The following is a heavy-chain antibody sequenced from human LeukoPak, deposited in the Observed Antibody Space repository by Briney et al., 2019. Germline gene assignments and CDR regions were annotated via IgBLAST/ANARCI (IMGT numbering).Heavy chain of an antibody. CDR1: GGTFSSYA. CDR3: AKGMTTVPYYYYGMDV. CDR2: IIPILGIA. V-gene: IGHV1-69*04. J-gene: IGHJ6*02. Sequence: SVKVSCKASGGTFSSYAISWVRQAPGQGLEWMGRIIPILGIANYAQKFQGRVTITADKSTSTAYMELSSLRSEDTALYYCAKGMTTVPYYYYGMDVWGQGTTVTVSS. D-gene: IGHD4-17*01.